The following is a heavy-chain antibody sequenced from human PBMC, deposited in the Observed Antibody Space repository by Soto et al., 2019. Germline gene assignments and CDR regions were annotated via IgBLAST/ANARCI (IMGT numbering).Heavy chain of an antibody. CDR3: ARGRPLLRFLDP. V-gene: IGHV4-59*01. D-gene: IGHD3-3*01. CDR2: IYYSGST. J-gene: IGHJ5*02. Sequence: LSLTCTVSGGSISSYYWSWIRQPPGKGLEWIGYIYYSGSTNYNPSLKSRVTISVDTSKNQFSLKLSSVTAADTAVYYCARGRPLLRFLDPWGQGTLVTVSS. CDR1: GGSISSYY.